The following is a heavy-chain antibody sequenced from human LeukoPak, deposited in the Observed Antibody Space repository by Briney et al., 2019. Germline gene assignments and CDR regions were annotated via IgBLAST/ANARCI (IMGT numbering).Heavy chain of an antibody. Sequence: SETLSLTCTVSGGSISSSSYYWGWIRQPPGKGLEWIGSIYYSGSTYYNPSLNSRVTTSVDTSKNQFSLQMSSVAAAATAVYYCVRDLVGSDGSSGYQDYWGEGTLVSVSS. J-gene: IGHJ4*02. CDR1: GGSISSSSYY. V-gene: IGHV4-39*07. D-gene: IGHD3-22*01. CDR2: IYYSGST. CDR3: VRDLVGSDGSSGYQDY.